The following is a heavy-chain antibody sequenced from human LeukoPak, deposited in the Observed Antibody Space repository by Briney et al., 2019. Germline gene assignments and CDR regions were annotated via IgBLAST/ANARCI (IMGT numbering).Heavy chain of an antibody. CDR3: ARHHGYCSGGSCYSEYFQH. CDR1: GFTFDDYG. D-gene: IGHD2-15*01. CDR2: ISWNGGST. J-gene: IGHJ1*01. V-gene: IGHV3-20*04. Sequence: GGSLRLSCAASGFTFDDYGMSWVRQAPGKGLEWVSGISWNGGSTGYADSVKGRFTISRDNAKNSLYLQMNSLRAEDTASYYCARHHGYCSGGSCYSEYFQHWGQGTLVTVSS.